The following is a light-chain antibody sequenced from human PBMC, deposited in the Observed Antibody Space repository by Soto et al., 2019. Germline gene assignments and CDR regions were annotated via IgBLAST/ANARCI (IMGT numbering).Light chain of an antibody. Sequence: EIVFTHSPGTLSLSPGERATLCCRASQSVSSSYLAWYQQKPGQAPRLLIYGASSRATGIPDRFSGSGSGTDFTLTISRLEPEDFAVYYCQQYGSSPEWTFGQGTKVEFK. V-gene: IGKV3-20*01. CDR1: QSVSSSY. CDR3: QQYGSSPEWT. CDR2: GAS. J-gene: IGKJ1*01.